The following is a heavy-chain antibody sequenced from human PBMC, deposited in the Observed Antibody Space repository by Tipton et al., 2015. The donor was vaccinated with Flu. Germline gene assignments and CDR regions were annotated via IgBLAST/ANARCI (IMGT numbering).Heavy chain of an antibody. J-gene: IGHJ6*02. CDR3: VRDEFGDYSFFGMDA. V-gene: IGHV4-38-2*02. CDR2: IFHSVLA. D-gene: IGHD4-17*01. Sequence: TLSLTCTVSGYSVTNIYYWGWVRQSPVKGLEWLATIFHSVLAHYNPSLRGRLTISLEPSKNQLSLRMTSVTAADTARYYCVRDEFGDYSFFGMDAWGQGTTVTVS. CDR1: GYSVTNIYY.